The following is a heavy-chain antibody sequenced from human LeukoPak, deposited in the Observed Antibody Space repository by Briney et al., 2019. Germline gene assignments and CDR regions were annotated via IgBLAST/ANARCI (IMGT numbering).Heavy chain of an antibody. D-gene: IGHD2/OR15-2a*01. CDR2: IYYSGNT. Sequence: PSETLSLTCTVSGGSISSSSYYWAWIRQPPGKGLEWIGSIYYSGNTCYNPSLKSRVTMSVDTSKNQFSLKLNSATAADTAVYYCARRLSTRSYYLDDWGQGTLVTVSS. CDR1: GGSISSSSYY. CDR3: ARRLSTRSYYLDD. V-gene: IGHV4-39*01. J-gene: IGHJ4*02.